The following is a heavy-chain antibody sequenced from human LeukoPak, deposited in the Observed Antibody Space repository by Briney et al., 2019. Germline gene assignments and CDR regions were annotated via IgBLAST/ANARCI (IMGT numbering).Heavy chain of an antibody. CDR2: SCYSGST. Sequence: PSETLSLTCTVSGGSFSRRDWYWGWIRQPPGKGLEWIASSCYSGSTCEYPSLKSRVTLSLRTSQNQFSLKLTSVTAADTAVYYCERRKGGGWIEYQDTFDIWGQGTMVTVSS. CDR3: ERRKGGGWIEYQDTFDI. CDR1: GGSFSRRDWY. V-gene: IGHV4-39*01. D-gene: IGHD2/OR15-2a*01. J-gene: IGHJ3*02.